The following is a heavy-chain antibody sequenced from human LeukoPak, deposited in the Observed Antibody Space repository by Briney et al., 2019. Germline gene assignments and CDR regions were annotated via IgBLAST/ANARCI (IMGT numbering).Heavy chain of an antibody. CDR1: GFTFSNYY. D-gene: IGHD2-2*01. CDR2: IKQDGSEK. Sequence: GGSLRLSCAASGFTFSNYYMTWVRQAPGEGLEWVANIKQDGSEKYYVDSVRGRFTISRDNAKNSLYLQMNSLRAEDTAVYYCARYLWDIVVVPSDYTDVWGKGTTVTVSS. V-gene: IGHV3-7*01. J-gene: IGHJ6*03. CDR3: ARYLWDIVVVPSDYTDV.